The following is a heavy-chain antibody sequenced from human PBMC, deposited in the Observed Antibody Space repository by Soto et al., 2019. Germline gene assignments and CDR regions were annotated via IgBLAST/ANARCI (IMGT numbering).Heavy chain of an antibody. CDR1: GFTFSNAW. D-gene: IGHD3-16*01. CDR2: IKSKTDGGTT. V-gene: IGHV3-15*01. CDR3: TTDHLITFGGVTDY. Sequence: GGSLRLSCAASGFTFSNAWMSWVRQAPGKGLEWVGRIKSKTDGGTTDYAAPVKGRFTISRDDSKNPLYLQMNSLKTEDTAVYYCTTDHLITFGGVTDYWGQGTLVTVSS. J-gene: IGHJ4*02.